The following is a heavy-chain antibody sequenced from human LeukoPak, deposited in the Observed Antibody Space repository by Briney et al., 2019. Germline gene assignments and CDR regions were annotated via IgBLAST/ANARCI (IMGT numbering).Heavy chain of an antibody. D-gene: IGHD3-22*01. CDR1: GYTFTSYG. CDR2: IIPILGIA. J-gene: IGHJ4*02. V-gene: IGHV1-69*04. Sequence: SVKVSCKASGYTFTSYGISWVRQAPGQGLEWMGRIIPILGIANYAQKFQGRVTITADKSTSTAYMELSSLRSEDTAVYYSARDSGDYYDSSGYPDYWGQGTLVTVSS. CDR3: ARDSGDYYDSSGYPDY.